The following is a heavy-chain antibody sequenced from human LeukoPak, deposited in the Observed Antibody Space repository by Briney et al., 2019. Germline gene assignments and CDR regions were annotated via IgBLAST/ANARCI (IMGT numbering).Heavy chain of an antibody. CDR1: GGSISSYY. CDR3: ARARGLYDSSGYPLDAFDI. J-gene: IGHJ3*02. CDR2: IYYSGST. Sequence: PSETLSLTRTVSGGSISSYYWSWIRQPPGKGLEWIGYIYYSGSTNYNPSLKSRVTISVDTSKNQFSLKLSSVTAADTAVYYCARARGLYDSSGYPLDAFDIWGQGTMVTVSS. D-gene: IGHD3-22*01. V-gene: IGHV4-59*01.